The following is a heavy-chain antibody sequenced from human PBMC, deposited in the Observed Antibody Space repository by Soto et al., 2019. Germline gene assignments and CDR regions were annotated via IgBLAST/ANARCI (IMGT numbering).Heavy chain of an antibody. V-gene: IGHV4-34*01. Sequence: SETLSLTCAVYGGSFSGYYWSWIRQPPGKGLEWIGEINHSGSTNYNPSLKSRVTISVDTSKNQFSLKLSSVTAADTAVYYCARGGGIVVVPAAYGTMVNWFDPWGQGTLVTVSS. CDR1: GGSFSGYY. CDR3: ARGGGIVVVPAAYGTMVNWFDP. CDR2: INHSGST. D-gene: IGHD2-2*01. J-gene: IGHJ5*02.